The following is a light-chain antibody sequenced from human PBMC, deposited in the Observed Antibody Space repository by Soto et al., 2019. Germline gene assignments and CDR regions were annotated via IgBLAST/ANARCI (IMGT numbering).Light chain of an antibody. CDR2: DAS. J-gene: IGKJ1*01. Sequence: DIQMTQSPSSLSASVGDRVTITCQASQDISNYLNWYQQKPGKAPKLLIYDASNLETGVPSRFSGSGSVTDFTFSISSLQPEDIATYYCQHYDNLPPWTFGQGTKVEIK. V-gene: IGKV1-33*01. CDR3: QHYDNLPPWT. CDR1: QDISNY.